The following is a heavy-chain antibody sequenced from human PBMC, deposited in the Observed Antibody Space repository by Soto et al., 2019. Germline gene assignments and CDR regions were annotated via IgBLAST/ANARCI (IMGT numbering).Heavy chain of an antibody. CDR1: GGSFSCYY. CDR2: INHSGST. V-gene: IGHV4-34*01. CDR3: AREQRSATKTAYNWFDP. Sequence: SETLSLTCAVYGGSFSCYYWSWIRQPPGKGLEWIGEINHSGSTNYNPSLKSRVTISVDTSKNQFSLKLSSVTAADTAVHYCAREQRSATKTAYNWFDPWGQGTLVTVSS. D-gene: IGHD1-26*01. J-gene: IGHJ5*02.